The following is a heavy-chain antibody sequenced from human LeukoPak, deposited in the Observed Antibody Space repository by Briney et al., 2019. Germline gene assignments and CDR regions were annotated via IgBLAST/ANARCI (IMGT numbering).Heavy chain of an antibody. CDR2: IYATGST. J-gene: IGHJ4*02. V-gene: IGHV4-4*07. CDR1: GDPIRSYW. D-gene: IGHD1-26*01. Sequence: SETLSLTCDVSGDPIRSYWWGWVRQPAGKGLEWIGRIYATGSTKFNPSLKSRLTMSMDTSTNQFSLKLTSVTAADTAVYFCARQGYTASYYFLDSWSQGTLVTVSS. CDR3: ARQGYTASYYFLDS.